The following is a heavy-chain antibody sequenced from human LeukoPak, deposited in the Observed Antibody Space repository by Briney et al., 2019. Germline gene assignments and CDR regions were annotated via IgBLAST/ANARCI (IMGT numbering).Heavy chain of an antibody. CDR2: ISYDGNNK. CDR3: ARDIELST. Sequence: GGSLRLSCAASGFTFNSYGIHWVRQAPGKGLEWVALISYDGNNKYYADSVRGRFTISRDNSKDTVYLQMNSLRAEDTAIFYCARDIELSTWGPGTMVTVSS. CDR1: GFTFNSYG. V-gene: IGHV3-30*03. J-gene: IGHJ3*01. D-gene: IGHD3-16*02.